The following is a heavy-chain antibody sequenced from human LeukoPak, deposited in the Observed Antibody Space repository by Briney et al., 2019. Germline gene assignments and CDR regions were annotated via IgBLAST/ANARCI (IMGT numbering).Heavy chain of an antibody. CDR3: ARDSPGIVVVPAATVDYYGMDV. J-gene: IGHJ6*02. CDR2: ISSSSSTI. D-gene: IGHD2-2*01. CDR1: GFTFSSYS. Sequence: GGSLRLSCAASGFTFSSYSMNWVRQAPGKGLEWVSYISSSSSTIYYADSVKGRFTISRDNAKNSLYLQMNSLRDEDTAVYCCARDSPGIVVVPAATVDYYGMDVWGQGTTVTVSS. V-gene: IGHV3-48*02.